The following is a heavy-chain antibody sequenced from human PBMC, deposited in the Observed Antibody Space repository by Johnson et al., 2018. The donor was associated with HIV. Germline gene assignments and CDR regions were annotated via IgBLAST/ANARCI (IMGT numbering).Heavy chain of an antibody. Sequence: MLLVESGGGLVQPGGSLRLSCAASGFTVSSNYMSWVRQAPGKGLEWVSSVTGSGGTSYYADSVKGRFSISRDNSKNTLYLQMNNLRAEDTAVYYCARSGATTQDAFDIGGQGTMVSVSS. CDR1: GFTVSSNY. J-gene: IGHJ3*02. CDR3: ARSGATTQDAFDI. D-gene: IGHD7-27*01. CDR2: TGSGGTS. V-gene: IGHV3-66*01.